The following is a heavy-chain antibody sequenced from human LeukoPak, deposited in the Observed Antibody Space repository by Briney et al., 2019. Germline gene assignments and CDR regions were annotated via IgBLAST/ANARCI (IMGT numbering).Heavy chain of an antibody. CDR2: IYSGGST. CDR3: ARDCGDDCYSFDY. J-gene: IGHJ4*02. CDR1: GFTVSSNY. V-gene: IGHV3-53*01. D-gene: IGHD2-21*02. Sequence: GGSLRLSCAASGFTVSSNYMSWVRQAPGKGLEWVSVIYSGGSTYYADSVKGRFTISRDNSKNTLYLQMNSLRAEDAAVYYCARDCGDDCYSFDYWGQGTLVTVSS.